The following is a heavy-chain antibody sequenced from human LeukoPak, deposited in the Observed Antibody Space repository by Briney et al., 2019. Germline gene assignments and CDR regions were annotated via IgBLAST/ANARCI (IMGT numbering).Heavy chain of an antibody. CDR2: ISSSSSYI. CDR1: GFTFDDYA. D-gene: IGHD3-9*01. J-gene: IGHJ4*02. Sequence: GGSLRLSCAASGFTFDDYAMHWVRQAPGKGLEWVSSISSSSSYIYYADSVKGRFTISRDNSKNTLYLQMNSLRAEDTAVYYCTKERRRDDILTGSFSDWGQGILVTVSS. CDR3: TKERRRDDILTGSFSD. V-gene: IGHV3-21*01.